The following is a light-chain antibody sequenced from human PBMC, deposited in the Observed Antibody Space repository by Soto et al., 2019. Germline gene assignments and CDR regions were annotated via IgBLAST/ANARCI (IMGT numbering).Light chain of an antibody. CDR2: AAS. J-gene: IGKJ5*01. V-gene: IGKV1-39*01. Sequence: DIQMTQSPSSLSASVGDRVTITCRASQRITSSVNWYQQKPGKAPKLLIYAASNLQSGVPSRFSGGGSGTDFTLTISSLQPEDFATYYCQQSYSSPITFGKGTQLEMK. CDR1: QRITSS. CDR3: QQSYSSPIT.